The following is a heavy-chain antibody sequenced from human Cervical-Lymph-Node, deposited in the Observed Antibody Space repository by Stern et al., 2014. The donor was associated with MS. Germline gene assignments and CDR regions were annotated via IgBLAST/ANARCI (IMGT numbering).Heavy chain of an antibody. Sequence: QVQLVQSGAEVRKTGSSVKVSCKASGHTFTYRYLHWVRQAPGQAPEWMGWITPFNGNTNYAQKFQDRVTITRDTSMNTAYMELSSLRSEDTAMYYCASPFDSSGYFDYSWGQGTLVTVSS. D-gene: IGHD3-22*01. J-gene: IGHJ4*02. CDR1: GHTFTYRY. V-gene: IGHV1-45*02. CDR3: ASPFDSSGYFDYS. CDR2: ITPFNGNT.